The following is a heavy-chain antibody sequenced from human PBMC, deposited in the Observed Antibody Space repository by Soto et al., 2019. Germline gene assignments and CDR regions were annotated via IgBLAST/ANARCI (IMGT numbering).Heavy chain of an antibody. CDR1: GGSISSSSYY. V-gene: IGHV4-39*01. CDR2: IYYSGST. J-gene: IGHJ4*02. CDR3: ASPNLRIKKYSHYVWASYRPSYFDY. D-gene: IGHD3-16*02. Sequence: PSETLSLTCTVSGGSISSSSYYWGWIRQPPGKGLEWIGSIYYSGSTYYNPSLKSRVTISVDTSKNQFSLKLSSVTAADTAVYYCASPNLRIKKYSHYVWASYRPSYFDYWGQGTLVTVS.